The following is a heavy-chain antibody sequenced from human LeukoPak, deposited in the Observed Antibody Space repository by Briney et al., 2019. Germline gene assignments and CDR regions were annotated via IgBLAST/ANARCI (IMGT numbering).Heavy chain of an antibody. CDR3: AKDGDTMSGTYYYDMDV. D-gene: IGHD1-26*01. Sequence: PGGSLRLSCAASGFTFSSYEMNWVRQAPGKGLEWVSYISSSGSTICYADSVKGRFTISRDNSKNTLYLQMNSLRGEDTAVYYCAKDGDTMSGTYYYDMDVWGKGTTVTIS. CDR1: GFTFSSYE. CDR2: ISSSGSTI. V-gene: IGHV3-48*03. J-gene: IGHJ6*03.